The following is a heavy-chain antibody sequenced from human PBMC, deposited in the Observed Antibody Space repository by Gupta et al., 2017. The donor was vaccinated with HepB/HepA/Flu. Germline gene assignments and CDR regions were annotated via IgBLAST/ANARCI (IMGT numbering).Heavy chain of an antibody. D-gene: IGHD6-13*01. CDR1: GGSFSGYY. CDR2: INHSGST. CDR3: ARGRGSSWSYYFDY. V-gene: IGHV4-34*01. J-gene: IGHJ4*02. Sequence: QVQLQQWGAGLLKPSETLSLTCAVYGGSFSGYYWSWIRQPPGKGLEWIGEINHSGSTNYNPPLKSRVTISVDTSKNQFSLKLSSVTAADTAVYYCARGRGSSWSYYFDYWGQGTLVTVSS.